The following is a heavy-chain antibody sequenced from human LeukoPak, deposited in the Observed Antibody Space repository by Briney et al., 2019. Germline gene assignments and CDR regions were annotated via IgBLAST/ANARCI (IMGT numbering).Heavy chain of an antibody. V-gene: IGHV1-69*13. CDR1: GGTFSSYA. CDR3: ARGKPFRLTTVTTFWFDP. CDR2: IIPIFGTA. D-gene: IGHD4-17*01. J-gene: IGHJ5*02. Sequence: ALVKVSCTASGGTFSSYAISWVRQAPGQGLEWMGGIIPIFGTANYAQKFQGRVTITADESTSTAYMELSSLRSEDTAVYYCARGKPFRLTTVTTFWFDPWGQGTLVTVSS.